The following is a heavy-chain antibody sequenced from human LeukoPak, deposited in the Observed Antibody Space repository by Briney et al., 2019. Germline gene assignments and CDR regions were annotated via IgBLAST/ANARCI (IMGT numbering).Heavy chain of an antibody. CDR1: GGSINTYY. V-gene: IGHV4-59*01. J-gene: IGHJ4*02. CDR3: ARWDPGAVILSY. D-gene: IGHD3-16*02. CDR2: IYYSGST. Sequence: PSETLSLTCTVSGGSINTYYWSRIRQPPGKGLEWIGFIYYSGSTNYNPSLKSRVTISIDTSKNQFSLKLSSVTAADTAVYYCARWDPGAVILSYWGQGTLVTVSS.